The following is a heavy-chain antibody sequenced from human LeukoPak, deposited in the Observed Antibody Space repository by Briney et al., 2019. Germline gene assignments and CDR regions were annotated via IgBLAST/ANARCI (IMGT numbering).Heavy chain of an antibody. Sequence: SETLSLTCTVSGGSISSYYWSWIRQPAGKGLEWIGRIYTSGSTNYNPFLKSRVTMSVDTSKNQFSLKLSSVTAADTAVYYCARWRDYYDSSGTYPAFDYWGQGTLVTVSS. CDR2: IYTSGST. CDR3: ARWRDYYDSSGTYPAFDY. V-gene: IGHV4-4*07. D-gene: IGHD3-22*01. CDR1: GGSISSYY. J-gene: IGHJ4*02.